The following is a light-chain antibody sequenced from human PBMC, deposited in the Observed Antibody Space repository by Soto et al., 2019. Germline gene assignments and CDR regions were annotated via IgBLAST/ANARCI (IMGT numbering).Light chain of an antibody. V-gene: IGKV1-5*03. CDR2: KAS. CDR1: QTISSW. Sequence: DIQMTQSPSTLSGSVVDRVTITCRASQTISSWLAWYQQKPGKAPKLLIYKASTLKSGVPPRFSGSGSGTEFTLTISSLQPDDFAVYYCQQYDNWPPYTFGQGTKVDIK. CDR3: QQYDNWPPYT. J-gene: IGKJ2*01.